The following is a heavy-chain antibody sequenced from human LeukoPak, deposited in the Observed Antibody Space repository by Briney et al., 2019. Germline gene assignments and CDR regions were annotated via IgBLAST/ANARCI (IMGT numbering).Heavy chain of an antibody. CDR2: VSGNVGST. V-gene: IGHV3-23*01. J-gene: IGHJ4*02. CDR1: GFMFSSYA. D-gene: IGHD3-10*01. Sequence: GGSLRLSCAASGFMFSSYAMGWVRQAPGKGLEWVSVVSGNVGSTNYADSVKGRFTISRDKSRNTVYLQMNSLRVEDTALYYCASLMARGVIWIDYWGQGTLVTVSS. CDR3: ASLMARGVIWIDY.